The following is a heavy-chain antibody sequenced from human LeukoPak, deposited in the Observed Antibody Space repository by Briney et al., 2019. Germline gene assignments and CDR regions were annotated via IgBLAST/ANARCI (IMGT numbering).Heavy chain of an antibody. CDR2: INPSGGST. CDR1: GYTFTSYY. CDR3: ASYSYGYYFDY. Sequence: ASVKVSCKASGYTFTSYYMHWVRQAPGQGLEWMGIINPSGGSTSYAQKFQGRVTMTRDTSISTAYMELSRLRSDDTAVYYCASYSYGYYFDYWGQGTLVTVSS. D-gene: IGHD5-18*01. V-gene: IGHV1-46*01. J-gene: IGHJ4*02.